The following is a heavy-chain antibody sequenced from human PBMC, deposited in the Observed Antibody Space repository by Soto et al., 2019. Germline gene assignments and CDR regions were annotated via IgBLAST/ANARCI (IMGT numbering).Heavy chain of an antibody. D-gene: IGHD3-22*01. J-gene: IGHJ4*02. CDR2: ISGSSGST. CDR1: GFIFSNYA. V-gene: IGHV3-23*01. CDR3: ATSYYDSSGYILNYFDH. Sequence: GGSLRLSCAASGFIFSNYAMNWVRQAPGKGLEWVSIISGSSGSTYYADSVKGRFIISRDNSKNSLYVQMNSLRDEDTAVYYCATSYYDSSGYILNYFDHWGQGALVTVSS.